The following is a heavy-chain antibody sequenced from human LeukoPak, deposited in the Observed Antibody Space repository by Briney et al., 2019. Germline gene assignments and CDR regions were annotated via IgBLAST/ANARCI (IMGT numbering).Heavy chain of an antibody. Sequence: PSETLSLTCTVSGGSISGYYWSWIRQPAGKGLEWIGRIYTSGSTNYNPSLRSRVTMSVDTSKNQFSLKLSSATAADTAVYYCATDSSSSPRYYYYMDVWGKGTTVTVSS. CDR2: IYTSGST. CDR1: GGSISGYY. V-gene: IGHV4-4*07. CDR3: ATDSSSSPRYYYYMDV. J-gene: IGHJ6*03. D-gene: IGHD6-6*01.